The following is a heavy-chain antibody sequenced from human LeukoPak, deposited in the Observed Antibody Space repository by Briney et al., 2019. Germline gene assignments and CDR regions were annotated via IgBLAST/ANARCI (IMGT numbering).Heavy chain of an antibody. CDR1: GYTFTGYY. D-gene: IGHD6-13*01. CDR3: ARNGITSWYGVDY. CDR2: INTNTGNP. V-gene: IGHV7-4-1*02. Sequence: PGASVKVSCKASGYTFTGYYMHWVRQAPGQGLEWMGWINTNTGNPTYAQGFTGRFVFSLDTSVTTAYLQISSLEAEDTAVYYCARNGITSWYGVDYWGQGTLVTVSS. J-gene: IGHJ4*02.